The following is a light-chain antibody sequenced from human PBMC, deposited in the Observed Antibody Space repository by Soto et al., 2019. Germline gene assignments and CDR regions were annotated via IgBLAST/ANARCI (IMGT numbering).Light chain of an antibody. CDR2: EVS. V-gene: IGLV2-8*01. CDR3: TSYAGSDIWV. CDR1: SSDVGAYNY. J-gene: IGLJ3*02. Sequence: QSALTQPPSASGSPGQSVTISCTGTSSDVGAYNYVSWYQQYPGKAPKLMIYEVSKRPSGVPDRFSGSKSGKTASLTVSGLQPEDEADYYCTSYAGSDIWVFGGGTKVNVL.